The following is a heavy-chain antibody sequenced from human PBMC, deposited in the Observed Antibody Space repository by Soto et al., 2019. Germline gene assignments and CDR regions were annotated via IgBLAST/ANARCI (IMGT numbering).Heavy chain of an antibody. CDR3: ATRLPGDYVNYYYYAMDV. V-gene: IGHV4-31*03. CDR1: GASISSGGYY. J-gene: IGHJ6*02. D-gene: IGHD4-17*01. CDR2: IYYSGTT. Sequence: QVQLQESGPGLMKPSQTLSLTCTVSGASISSGGYYWSWIRQHPGKGLEWIGYIYYSGTTYYNPSLKSRITISVDTSKNQFSLKLRSVTAADTAVYFCATRLPGDYVNYYYYAMDVWGQGTTVTVSS.